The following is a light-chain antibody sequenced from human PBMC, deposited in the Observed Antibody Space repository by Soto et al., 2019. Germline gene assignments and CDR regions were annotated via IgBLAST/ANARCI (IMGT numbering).Light chain of an antibody. Sequence: QSVLTQPPSVSGAPGQRVTISCTGSSSNIGAGYDVHWYQQLPGTAPKLLIYGNSNRPSGVPDRFSGSKSGTSASLAITGLQDEDEAEYYCQAYDSRLSGYVFATGTKVTVL. CDR1: SSNIGAGYD. V-gene: IGLV1-40*01. CDR2: GNS. J-gene: IGLJ1*01. CDR3: QAYDSRLSGYV.